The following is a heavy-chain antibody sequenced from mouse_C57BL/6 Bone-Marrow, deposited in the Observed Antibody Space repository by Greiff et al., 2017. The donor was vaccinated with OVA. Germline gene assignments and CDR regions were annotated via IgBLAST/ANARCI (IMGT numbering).Heavy chain of an antibody. Sequence: EVQRVESGEGLVKPGGSLKLSCAASGFTFSSYAMSWVRQTPEKRLEWVAYICSGGDYIYYADTVKGRFTISRDNARNTLYLQISSLKSENTAMYYCTKVYYSKDWYFDVWGTGTTVTVSS. CDR3: TKVYYSKDWYFDV. D-gene: IGHD2-5*01. CDR1: GFTFSSYA. J-gene: IGHJ1*03. CDR2: ICSGGDYI. V-gene: IGHV5-9-1*02.